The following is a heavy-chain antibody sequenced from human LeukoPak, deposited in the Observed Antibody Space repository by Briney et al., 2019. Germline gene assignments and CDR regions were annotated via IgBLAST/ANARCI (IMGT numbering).Heavy chain of an antibody. V-gene: IGHV3-53*01. J-gene: IGHJ2*01. CDR2: IYSDGTT. CDR3: ARYDFILISYFDL. CDR1: GFTFSSYW. Sequence: GGSLRLSCAASGFTFSSYWMTWVRQAPGKKLEWVSDIYSDGTTFYADSVKGRFTISRDNSKNTLYLQMNSLRAEDTAVYHCARYDFILISYFDLWGRGALVTVSS. D-gene: IGHD3-3*01.